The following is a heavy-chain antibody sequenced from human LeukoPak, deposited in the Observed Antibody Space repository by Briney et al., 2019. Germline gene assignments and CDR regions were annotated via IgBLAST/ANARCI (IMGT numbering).Heavy chain of an antibody. CDR2: ISSSGSTI. CDR3: ARESPSSIAARRAFDI. V-gene: IGHV3-11*04. Sequence: PGGSLRLSCAASGFTFSDYYMSWIRQAPGKGLEWVSYISSSGSTIYYADSVKGRFTISRDNAKNSLYLQMNSLRAEGTAVYYCARESPSSIAARRAFDIWGQGTMVTVSS. J-gene: IGHJ3*02. D-gene: IGHD6-6*01. CDR1: GFTFSDYY.